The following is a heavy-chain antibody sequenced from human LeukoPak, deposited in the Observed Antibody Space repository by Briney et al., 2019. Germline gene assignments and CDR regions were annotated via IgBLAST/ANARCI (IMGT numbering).Heavy chain of an antibody. D-gene: IGHD6-13*01. CDR1: GGSISSHY. V-gene: IGHV4-59*11. J-gene: IGHJ4*02. CDR3: ARAAAGPYYFDY. Sequence: PSETLSLTCAVSGGSISSHYWSWIRQPPGKGLEWIGYMYHSGSTNYNPSLKSRVTISVDTSKNQFSLKLSSVIAADTAVYYCARAAAGPYYFDYWGQGTLVTVSS. CDR2: MYHSGST.